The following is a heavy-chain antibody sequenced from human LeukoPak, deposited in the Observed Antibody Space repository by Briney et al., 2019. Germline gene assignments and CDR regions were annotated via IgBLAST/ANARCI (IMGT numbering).Heavy chain of an antibody. CDR3: ARESAYYDSSGYDY. CDR1: GGSISSYY. CDR2: IYTSGST. J-gene: IGHJ4*02. Sequence: KASETLSLTCTVSGGSISSYYWSWIRQPAGKGLEWIGRIYTSGSTNYNPSLKSRVTMSVDTSKNQFSLKLSSVTAADTAVYYCARESAYYDSSGYDYWGQGTLVTVSS. D-gene: IGHD3-22*01. V-gene: IGHV4-4*07.